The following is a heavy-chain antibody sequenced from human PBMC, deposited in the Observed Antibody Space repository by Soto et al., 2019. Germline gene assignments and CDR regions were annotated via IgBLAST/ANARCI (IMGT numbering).Heavy chain of an antibody. CDR2: IDTSGSST. V-gene: IGHV3-74*01. CDR3: AKDSWYFDL. CDR1: GFIFANFW. D-gene: IGHD6-13*01. J-gene: IGHJ4*02. Sequence: GGSLRLSCEASGFIFANFWMHWVRQVPGKGLVWVSRIDTSGSSTSYADSVKGRFTISRDNAKNTVSLQMNSLRAEDTGVYYCAKDSWYFDLWSQGSLVTVSS.